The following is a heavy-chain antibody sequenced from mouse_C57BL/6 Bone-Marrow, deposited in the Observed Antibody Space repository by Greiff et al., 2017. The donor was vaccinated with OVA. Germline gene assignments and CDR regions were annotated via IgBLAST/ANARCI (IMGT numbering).Heavy chain of an antibody. CDR1: GYTFTSYW. CDR2: IHPNSGST. CDR3: ARLSYDGYCGGAMDY. Sequence: QVQLQQPGAELVKPGASVKLSCKASGYTFTSYWMHWVKQRPGQGLEWIGMIHPNSGSTNYNEKFKSKAPLTVDKSSSTAYMQLSSLRSGDSAVDDCARLSYDGYCGGAMDYWGQGTSVTVSS. V-gene: IGHV1-64*01. J-gene: IGHJ4*01. D-gene: IGHD2-3*01.